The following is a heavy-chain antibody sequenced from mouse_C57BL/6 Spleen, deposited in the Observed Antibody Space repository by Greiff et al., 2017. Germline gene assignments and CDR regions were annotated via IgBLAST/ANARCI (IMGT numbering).Heavy chain of an antibody. V-gene: IGHV1-18*01. J-gene: IGHJ3*01. CDR1: GYTFTDYN. CDR2: INPNNGGT. D-gene: IGHD3-2*02. CDR3: AEGGRDSSGYPFAY. Sequence: EVKLQQSGPELVKPGASVKIPCKASGYTFTDYNMDWVKQSHGKSLEWIGDINPNNGGTIYNQKFKGKATLTVDKSSSTAYMELRSLTSEDTAVYYCAEGGRDSSGYPFAYWGQGTLVTVSA.